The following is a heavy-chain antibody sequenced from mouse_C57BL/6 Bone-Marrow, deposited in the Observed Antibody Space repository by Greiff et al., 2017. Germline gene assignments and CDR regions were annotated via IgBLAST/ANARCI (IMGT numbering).Heavy chain of an antibody. V-gene: IGHV1-64*01. CDR1: GYTFTSYW. CDR3: ERDYYGSRGDYFDY. J-gene: IGHJ2*01. Sequence: QVQLQQPGAELVKPGASVKLSCKASGYTFTSYWMHWVKQRPGQGLEWIGMIHPNSGSTNYNEKFKSKATLTVDKSSSTAYMQLSSLTSEDSAVYYCERDYYGSRGDYFDYWGQGTTLTVSS. D-gene: IGHD1-1*01. CDR2: IHPNSGST.